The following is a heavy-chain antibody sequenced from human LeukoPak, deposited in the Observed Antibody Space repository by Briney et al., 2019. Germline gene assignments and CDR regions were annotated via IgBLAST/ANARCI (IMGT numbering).Heavy chain of an antibody. Sequence: ASVKVSCKASGYTFTSYYMHWVRQAPGQGLEWMGIINPSGGSTSYAQKFQGRVTITADKSTSTAYMELSSLRSEDTAVYYCARCIVGGAPDLDYYYYYYMDVWGKGTTVTVSS. J-gene: IGHJ6*03. CDR3: ARCIVGGAPDLDYYYYYYMDV. CDR1: GYTFTSYY. CDR2: INPSGGST. D-gene: IGHD1-26*01. V-gene: IGHV1-46*01.